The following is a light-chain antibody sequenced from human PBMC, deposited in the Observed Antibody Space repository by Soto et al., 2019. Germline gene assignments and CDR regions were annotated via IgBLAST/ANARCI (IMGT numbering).Light chain of an antibody. V-gene: IGKV1-39*01. CDR1: QSIKNY. J-gene: IGKJ5*01. Sequence: DIHMTQSPSSLSAAIGDRVTITFRASQSIKNYLNWYQHKPGAAPKLLIFGASNLESGVPSRFSGSGSGTEFTLSISSLQPEDFATYYCQQGYSTTPITFGQGTRLEI. CDR3: QQGYSTTPIT. CDR2: GAS.